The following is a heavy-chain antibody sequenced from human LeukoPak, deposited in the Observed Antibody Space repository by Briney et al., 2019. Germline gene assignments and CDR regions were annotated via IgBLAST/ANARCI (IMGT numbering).Heavy chain of an antibody. CDR3: AKGEVPNDY. V-gene: IGHV3-23*01. CDR1: ALTLSRNA. D-gene: IGHD2-2*01. Sequence: HPGGSLRLFCSVSALTLSRNAMCWVRQAPGKGLEWVSAISLNGDSTYYADSVQGRFTISRDTSKTTLFLQMDTLRVEGTATYYCAKGEVPNDYWGQGTLVTVSS. J-gene: IGHJ4*02. CDR2: ISLNGDST.